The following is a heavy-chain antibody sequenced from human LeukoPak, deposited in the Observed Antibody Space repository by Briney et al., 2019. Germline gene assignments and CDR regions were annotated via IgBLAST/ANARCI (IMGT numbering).Heavy chain of an antibody. Sequence: GGSLRLSCVASGFTVSSYYVSWVRQAPGKGLEWVSVIYSGGSTYYADSVEGRFTVSRDNPKNTLYLEMKSLRADDTAVYYCARDLHPRLTGYFDYWGQGTVVTVSS. CDR2: IYSGGST. J-gene: IGHJ4*02. CDR3: ARDLHPRLTGYFDY. V-gene: IGHV3-53*01. D-gene: IGHD3-16*01. CDR1: GFTVSSYY.